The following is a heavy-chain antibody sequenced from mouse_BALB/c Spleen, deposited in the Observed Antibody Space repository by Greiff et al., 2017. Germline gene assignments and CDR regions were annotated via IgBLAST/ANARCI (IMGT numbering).Heavy chain of an antibody. Sequence: QVQLQQPGAELVKPGTSVKLSCKASGYNFTSYWINWVKLRPGQGLEWIGEIYPGSGSTNYNEKFKSKATLTVDTSSSTAYMQLSSLASEDSALYYCARSSTLAYWGQGTLVTVSA. V-gene: IGHV1-55*01. J-gene: IGHJ3*01. CDR2: IYPGSGST. CDR1: GYNFTSYW. CDR3: ARSSTLAY. D-gene: IGHD5-1*01.